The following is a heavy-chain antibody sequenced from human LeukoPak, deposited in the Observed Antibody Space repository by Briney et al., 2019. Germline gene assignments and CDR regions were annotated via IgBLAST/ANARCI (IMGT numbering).Heavy chain of an antibody. J-gene: IGHJ6*02. D-gene: IGHD2-8*02. CDR3: ARTGGNDYYYYGMDV. Sequence: EASVKVSCKASGGTFSSYAISWVRQAPGQVLEWMGRIIPILGIANYAQKFQGRVTITADKSTSTAYMELSSLRSEDTAVYYCARTGGNDYYYYGMDVWGQGTTVTVSS. V-gene: IGHV1-69*04. CDR2: IIPILGIA. CDR1: GGTFSSYA.